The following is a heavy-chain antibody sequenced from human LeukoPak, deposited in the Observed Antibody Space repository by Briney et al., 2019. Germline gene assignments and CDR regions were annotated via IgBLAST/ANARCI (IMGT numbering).Heavy chain of an antibody. CDR2: IIPIFGTA. J-gene: IGHJ6*03. D-gene: IGHD3-22*01. V-gene: IGHV1-69*05. Sequence: GSSVKVSCKASGGTFSSYAISWVRQAPGQGLEWMGGIIPIFGTANYAQKFQGRVTITTDESTSTAYMELSSLRSEDTAVYYCVRDGGGYYLNYYYYMDVWGKGTTVTVSS. CDR1: GGTFSSYA. CDR3: VRDGGGYYLNYYYYMDV.